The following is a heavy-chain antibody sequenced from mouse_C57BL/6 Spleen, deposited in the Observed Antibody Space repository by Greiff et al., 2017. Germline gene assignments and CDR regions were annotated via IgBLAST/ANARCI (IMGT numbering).Heavy chain of an antibody. Sequence: EVKLMESGGGLVKPGGSLKLSCAASGFTFSSYTMSWVRQTPEKRLEWVATISGGGGNTYYPDSVKGRFTISRDNAKNTLYLQMSSLRSEDTALYYCARPPTGRYWYFDVWGTGTTVTVSS. J-gene: IGHJ1*03. V-gene: IGHV5-9*01. CDR2: ISGGGGNT. CDR3: ARPPTGRYWYFDV. CDR1: GFTFSSYT. D-gene: IGHD4-1*02.